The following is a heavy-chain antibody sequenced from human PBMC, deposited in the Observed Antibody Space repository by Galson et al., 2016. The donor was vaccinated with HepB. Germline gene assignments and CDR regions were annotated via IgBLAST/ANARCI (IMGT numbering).Heavy chain of an antibody. Sequence: SLRLSCAASGFTFSSYAMSWVRQAPGKGLEWVSAISGSGGSTYYADSVKGRFTISRDNSKNTLYLQMNNLRAEDTAVYYCAKDLGFLEWSFSDSYYYYGMDVWGQGTTVTVSS. CDR2: ISGSGGST. J-gene: IGHJ6*02. CDR1: GFTFSSYA. CDR3: AKDLGFLEWSFSDSYYYYGMDV. D-gene: IGHD3-3*01. V-gene: IGHV3-23*01.